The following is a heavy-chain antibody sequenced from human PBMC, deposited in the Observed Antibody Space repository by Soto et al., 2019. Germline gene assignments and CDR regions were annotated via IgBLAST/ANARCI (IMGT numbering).Heavy chain of an antibody. Sequence: VQLVESGGGLVQPGRSLRLSCAASGFSFDDYAMHWVRQAPGRGLEWVAVISYDGSNKYYADSVKGRFTISRDNSKNTLYLQMNSLRAEDTAVYYCAKDLDSSGWYGSYAYYYYYGMDVWGQGTTVTVSS. V-gene: IGHV3-30*18. D-gene: IGHD6-19*01. CDR2: ISYDGSNK. CDR3: AKDLDSSGWYGSYAYYYYYGMDV. J-gene: IGHJ6*02. CDR1: GFSFDDYA.